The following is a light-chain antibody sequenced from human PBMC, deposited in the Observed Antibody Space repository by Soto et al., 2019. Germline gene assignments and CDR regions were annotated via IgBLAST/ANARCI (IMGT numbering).Light chain of an antibody. J-gene: IGLJ3*02. CDR3: QVWDRASDHVV. CDR1: SISSKS. Sequence: YVLTQPPSVSVAPGQTASIPCGGNSISSKSVNWYQQKPGQAPVMVFHDGTDRPSGIPERFSGSKSGNTATLTISRVEAGDEADYYCQVWDRASDHVVFGGGTKLTVL. V-gene: IGLV3-21*02. CDR2: DGT.